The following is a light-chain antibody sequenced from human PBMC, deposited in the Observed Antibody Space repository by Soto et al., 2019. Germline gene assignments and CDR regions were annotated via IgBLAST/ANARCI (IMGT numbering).Light chain of an antibody. CDR2: GAS. CDR3: QQYGSSSWT. CDR1: QSVSSSY. J-gene: IGKJ1*01. Sequence: EMVLTQSPVTLSLSPGQRATLSCRASQSVSSSYLAWYQQKPGQAPRLLIYGASSRATGIPDRFSGSGSGTDFTLTISRLEPEDFAVYYCQQYGSSSWTFGQGTKVDIK. V-gene: IGKV3-20*01.